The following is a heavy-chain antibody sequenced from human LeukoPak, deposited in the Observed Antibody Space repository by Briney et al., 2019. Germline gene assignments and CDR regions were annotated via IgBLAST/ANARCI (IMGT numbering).Heavy chain of an antibody. CDR2: IYYSGST. V-gene: IGHV4-31*03. CDR3: ARVSYCSGGSCYSPSYYYYMDV. J-gene: IGHJ6*03. Sequence: TLSLSCTVSGGSISSGGYYWSWIRQHPGKGLEWIGYIYYSGSTDYNPSLKVRVTRSVDTSKNQFALRRRRVTAADTAVYYCARVSYCSGGSCYSPSYYYYMDVWGKGTTVTVSS. CDR1: GGSISSGGYY. D-gene: IGHD2-15*01.